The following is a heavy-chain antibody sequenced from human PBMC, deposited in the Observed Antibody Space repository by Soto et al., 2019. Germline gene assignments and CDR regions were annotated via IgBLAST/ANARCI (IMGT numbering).Heavy chain of an antibody. D-gene: IGHD3-9*01. Sequence: SETLSLTCTVSGGSISSYYWSWIRQPPGKGLEWIGYIYYSGSTNYNPSLKSRVTISVDTSKNQFSLKLSSVTAADTAVYYCARGSPMLYYDRFEGNAFDIWGQGTMVTVSS. V-gene: IGHV4-59*01. CDR3: ARGSPMLYYDRFEGNAFDI. CDR2: IYYSGST. CDR1: GGSISSYY. J-gene: IGHJ3*02.